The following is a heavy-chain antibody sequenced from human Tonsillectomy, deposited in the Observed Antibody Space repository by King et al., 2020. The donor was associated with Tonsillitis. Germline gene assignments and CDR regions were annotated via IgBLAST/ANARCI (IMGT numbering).Heavy chain of an antibody. CDR1: GYTFTGYF. J-gene: IGHJ4*02. V-gene: IGHV1-2*02. Sequence: VQLVESGAEVKKPGASVKVSCKASGYTFTGYFIHWVRQAPGQGLEWMGWINPKSGGTNYAQKFQGRVIMTNDTSISTAYMELNRLRSDDTAVYYCAKDHYDSSGFGDWGQGTLVIVSS. CDR3: AKDHYDSSGFGD. D-gene: IGHD3-22*01. CDR2: INPKSGGT.